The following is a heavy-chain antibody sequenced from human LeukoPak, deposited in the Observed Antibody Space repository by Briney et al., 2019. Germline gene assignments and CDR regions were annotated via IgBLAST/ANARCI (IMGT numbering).Heavy chain of an antibody. Sequence: GGSLRLSCAASGFTFSSYSMNWVRQAPGKGLEWVSSISSSSSYIYYADSVKGRFTISRDNAKNSLYLQMNSLRAEDTAVYYCAKNYYDSSGLFDYWGQGTLVAVSS. CDR1: GFTFSSYS. V-gene: IGHV3-21*01. CDR3: AKNYYDSSGLFDY. J-gene: IGHJ4*02. D-gene: IGHD3-22*01. CDR2: ISSSSSYI.